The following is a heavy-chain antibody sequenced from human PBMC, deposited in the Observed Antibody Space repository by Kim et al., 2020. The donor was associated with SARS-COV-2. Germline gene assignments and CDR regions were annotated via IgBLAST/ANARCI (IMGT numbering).Heavy chain of an antibody. CDR3: AKKARWFGEYYFDY. D-gene: IGHD3-10*01. J-gene: IGHJ4*02. Sequence: ADSVKGRFTISRDNSKNTLYLQMNSLRAEDTAVYYCAKKARWFGEYYFDYWGQGTLVTVSS. V-gene: IGHV3-30*02.